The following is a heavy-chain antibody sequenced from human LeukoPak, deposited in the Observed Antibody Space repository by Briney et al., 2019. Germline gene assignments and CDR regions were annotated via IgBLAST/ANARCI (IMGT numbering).Heavy chain of an antibody. CDR2: LSGRSDTT. CDR3: AKGGRYASGSYEAFDI. V-gene: IGHV3-23*01. CDR1: GFTFSSYA. Sequence: PGGSLRLSCAPSGFTFSSYAMTWVRQAPGKALEWVSTLSGRSDTTYYADSVKGRFTISRDNSKNTLYLQMNSLRAEDTAVYGCAKGGRYASGSYEAFDIWSQGTMVTVSS. J-gene: IGHJ3*02. D-gene: IGHD3-10*01.